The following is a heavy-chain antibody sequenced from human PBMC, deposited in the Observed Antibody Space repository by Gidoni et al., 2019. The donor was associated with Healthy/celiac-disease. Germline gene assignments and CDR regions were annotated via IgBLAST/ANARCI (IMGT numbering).Heavy chain of an antibody. D-gene: IGHD3-3*01. Sequence: QVQLQESGPVLVKPSGPLSLPRAVSGCSISSSNWWSWVRPPLGKGREWIGEIYHGGSTNYNPSLKSRVTISVDKSKNQFSLKLSSVTAEDTAVYYCARRSLDYDLFGGGQGTLVTVSS. J-gene: IGHJ4*02. CDR2: IYHGGST. CDR1: GCSISSSNW. V-gene: IGHV4-4*02. CDR3: ARRSLDYDLFG.